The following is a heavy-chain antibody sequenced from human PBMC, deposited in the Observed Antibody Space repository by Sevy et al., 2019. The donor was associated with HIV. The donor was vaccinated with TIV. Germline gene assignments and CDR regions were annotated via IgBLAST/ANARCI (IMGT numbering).Heavy chain of an antibody. V-gene: IGHV1-2*02. CDR1: GYTFTGYY. CDR3: ARDLRVGCGGDCYSHYYGMDV. D-gene: IGHD2-21*02. J-gene: IGHJ6*02. CDR2: INPNSGGT. Sequence: GASVKVSCKASGYTFTGYYMHWVRQAPGQGLEWMGWINPNSGGTNYAQKFQGRVTMTRDTSISTAYMELGRLRSDDTAVYYCARDLRVGCGGDCYSHYYGMDVWGQGTTVTVSS.